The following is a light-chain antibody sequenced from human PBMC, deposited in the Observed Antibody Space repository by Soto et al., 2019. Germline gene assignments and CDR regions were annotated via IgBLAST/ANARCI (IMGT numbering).Light chain of an antibody. CDR1: QSSRSW. CDR2: KAS. J-gene: IGKJ1*01. Sequence: DTQMTQAPSSLAAHVRPSVQIPCRASQSSRSWLAWYQQKPGKAPKLLIYKASSLESGVSSRCSGSGSGTECTLTIRTPRTVDSSTYYCEQYISYARTFGQGT. CDR3: EQYISYART. V-gene: IGKV1-5*03.